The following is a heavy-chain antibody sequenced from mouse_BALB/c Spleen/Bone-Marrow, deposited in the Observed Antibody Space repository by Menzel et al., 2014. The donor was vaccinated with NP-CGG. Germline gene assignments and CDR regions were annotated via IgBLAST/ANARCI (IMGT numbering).Heavy chain of an antibody. CDR2: INPSTGRT. CDR3: TRDDGVDAGFAWLSY. J-gene: IGHJ3*01. D-gene: IGHD2-3*01. V-gene: IGHV1S81*02. Sequence: QVQLKQSGAELVKTGASVKLSCKASGYTFTSYWMHWVKQRPGQGLEWIGEINPSTGRTNYNEDFKSKATLTVDKSSSEAYMQLSGLTSEDSAVYYGTRDDGVDAGFAWLSYLGQGTLVTVSA. CDR1: GYTFTSYW.